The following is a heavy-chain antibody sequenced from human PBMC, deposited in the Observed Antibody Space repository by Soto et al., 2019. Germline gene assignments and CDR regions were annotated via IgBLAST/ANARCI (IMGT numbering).Heavy chain of an antibody. CDR3: ARLRIPYCYDSSGYPSDY. D-gene: IGHD3-22*01. CDR1: GYSFTSYW. V-gene: IGHV5-10-1*01. J-gene: IGHJ4*02. Sequence: PGESLKISCKGSGYSFTSYWISWVRQMPGKGLEWMGRIDPSDSYTNYSPSFQGHVTFSADKSISTAYLQWSSLKASDTAMYYCARLRIPYCYDSSGYPSDYWGQGTLGIVSS. CDR2: IDPSDSYT.